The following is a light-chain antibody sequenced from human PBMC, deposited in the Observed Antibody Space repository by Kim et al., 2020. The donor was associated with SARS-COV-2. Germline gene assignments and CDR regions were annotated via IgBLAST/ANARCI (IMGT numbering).Light chain of an antibody. CDR3: NCRDSSGNHKV. CDR1: SLRKYY. Sequence: ALGQTGRNTSQGDSLRKYYSSWYQQKPGQAPVLVMYGYNKRPSGIPDRFSGSSSGNTASLTITGAQAEDEADYYCNCRDSSGNHKVFGGGTQLTVL. V-gene: IGLV3-19*01. CDR2: GYN. J-gene: IGLJ2*01.